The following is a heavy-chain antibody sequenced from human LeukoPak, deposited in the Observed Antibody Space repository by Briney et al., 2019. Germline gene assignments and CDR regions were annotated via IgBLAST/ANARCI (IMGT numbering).Heavy chain of an antibody. V-gene: IGHV3-7*03. CDR1: GFTFSSYA. J-gene: IGHJ6*02. CDR3: ARGGGLDV. D-gene: IGHD3-16*01. Sequence: GGSLRLSCAVSGFTFSSYAMSWVRQAPGKGLEWVASINHNGNVNYYVDSVKGRFTISRDNAKNSLYLQMSNLRAEDTAVYFCARGGGLDVWGQGATVTVSS. CDR2: INHNGNVN.